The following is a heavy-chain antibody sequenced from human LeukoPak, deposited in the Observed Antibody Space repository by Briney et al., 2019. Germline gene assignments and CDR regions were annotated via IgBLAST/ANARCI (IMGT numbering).Heavy chain of an antibody. CDR2: IYYSGST. CDR3: ARSRGYGNFDY. Sequence: SETLSLTCTVSGGSISSSSYYWGWIRQPPGKGLEWIGSIYYSGSTYYNPSPKSRVTISVDTSKNQFSLKLSSVTAADTAVYYCARSRGYGNFDYWGQGTLVTVSS. D-gene: IGHD5-18*01. CDR1: GGSISSSSYY. V-gene: IGHV4-39*07. J-gene: IGHJ4*02.